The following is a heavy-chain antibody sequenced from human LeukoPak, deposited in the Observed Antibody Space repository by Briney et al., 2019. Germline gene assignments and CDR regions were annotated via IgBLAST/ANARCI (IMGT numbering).Heavy chain of an antibody. Sequence: SETLSLTCTVSGSSISSSSYYWGWMRQPPGNGLEWIGSIYYSGSTYYNPSLKSRVTISVDTSKNQFSLELSSVTAADTAVYYCARERITIPASGMDVWGQGTTVTVSS. D-gene: IGHD5-24*01. J-gene: IGHJ6*02. CDR3: ARERITIPASGMDV. CDR2: IYYSGST. V-gene: IGHV4-39*02. CDR1: GSSISSSSYY.